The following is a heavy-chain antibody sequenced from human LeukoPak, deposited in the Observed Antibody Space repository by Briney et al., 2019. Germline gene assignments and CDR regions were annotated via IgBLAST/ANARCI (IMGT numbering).Heavy chain of an antibody. D-gene: IGHD3-9*01. Sequence: PGGSLRLSCAASGFTFSSYSMNWVRQAPGKGLEWVSSISSSSSYIYYADSVKGRFTISRDNAKNSLYLQMNSLRAEDTAVYYWARRGGTNSKYDILTGYYRYYFDYWGQGTLVTVSS. CDR2: ISSSSSYI. CDR3: ARRGGTNSKYDILTGYYRYYFDY. J-gene: IGHJ4*02. V-gene: IGHV3-21*01. CDR1: GFTFSSYS.